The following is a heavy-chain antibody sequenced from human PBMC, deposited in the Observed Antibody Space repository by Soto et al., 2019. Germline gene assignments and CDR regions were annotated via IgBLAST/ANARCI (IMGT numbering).Heavy chain of an antibody. CDR1: GFTFSSYA. V-gene: IGHV3-23*01. CDR2: ISGSGGST. D-gene: IGHD2-2*01. CDR3: AKYPLGEYQLPRRSSHYYYYYGMDV. J-gene: IGHJ6*02. Sequence: GGSLRLSCAASGFTFSSYAMSWVRQAPGKGLEWVSAISGSGGSTYYADSVKGRFTISRDNSKNTLYLQMNSLRAEDTAVYYCAKYPLGEYQLPRRSSHYYYYYGMDVWGQGTTVTVSS.